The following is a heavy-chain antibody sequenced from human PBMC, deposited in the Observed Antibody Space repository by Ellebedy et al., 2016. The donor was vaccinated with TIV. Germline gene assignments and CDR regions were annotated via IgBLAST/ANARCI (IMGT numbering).Heavy chain of an antibody. D-gene: IGHD3-16*01. Sequence: PGGSLRLSCAASGFIFSDYYMSWIRHAPGKGLQWVSSISGASESADYGDSVKGRFSISRDNPKSSLYLTMNSLTAEDTAVYYCARMGIAGGWSFDLWGRGTMVTVSS. CDR3: ARMGIAGGWSFDL. CDR2: ISGASESA. J-gene: IGHJ3*01. V-gene: IGHV3-11*06. CDR1: GFIFSDYY.